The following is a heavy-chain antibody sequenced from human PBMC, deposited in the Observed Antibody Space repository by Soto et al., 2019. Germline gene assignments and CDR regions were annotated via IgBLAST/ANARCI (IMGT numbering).Heavy chain of an antibody. CDR2: IYYSGST. Sequence: SETLSLTCTVSGGSISSSSYYWGWIRQPPGKGLEWIGSIYYSGSTYYNPSLKSRVTISVDTSKNQFSLKLSSVTAAYTAVYYCSRLDSSSWAGDYWGQGTLVTVSS. J-gene: IGHJ4*02. CDR1: GGSISSSSYY. V-gene: IGHV4-39*01. CDR3: SRLDSSSWAGDY. D-gene: IGHD6-13*01.